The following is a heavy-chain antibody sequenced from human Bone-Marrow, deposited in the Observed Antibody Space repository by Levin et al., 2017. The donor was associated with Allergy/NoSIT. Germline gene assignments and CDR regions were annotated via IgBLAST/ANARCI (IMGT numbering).Heavy chain of an antibody. CDR3: AGLGIAAAVFVMGDI. CDR1: GFTFSSYS. J-gene: IGHJ3*02. V-gene: IGHV3-21*01. Sequence: GGSLRLSCAASGFTFSSYSMNWVRQAPGKGLEWVSSISTSGSYIYYADSVKGRFTISRDNAESSLVLQMNSLRADDTAVYYCAGLGIAAAVFVMGDIWGQGTMVTVSS. D-gene: IGHD6-13*01. CDR2: ISTSGSYI.